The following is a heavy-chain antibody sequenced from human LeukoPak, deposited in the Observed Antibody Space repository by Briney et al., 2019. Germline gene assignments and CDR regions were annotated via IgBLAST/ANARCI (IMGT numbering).Heavy chain of an antibody. V-gene: IGHV4-59*01. J-gene: IGHJ6*04. CDR3: ARESLTMVRGAMDV. Sequence: PSETLSLTCTVSGGSISSYYWSWIRQPPGKGLEWIGYIYYSGSTNYNPSLKSRVTISVDTSKNQFSLKLSSVTAADTAVYYCARESLTMVRGAMDVWGKGTTVTVSS. D-gene: IGHD3-10*01. CDR2: IYYSGST. CDR1: GGSISSYY.